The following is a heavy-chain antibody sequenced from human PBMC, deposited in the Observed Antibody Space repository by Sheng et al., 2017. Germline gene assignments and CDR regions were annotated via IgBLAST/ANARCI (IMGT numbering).Heavy chain of an antibody. CDR3: ARGGCPSVSCSGTAFDI. CDR1: GGTFSTYG. CDR2: IIPILDVA. V-gene: IGHV1-69*04. D-gene: IGHD2-2*01. Sequence: QVQLVQSGPEVKKPGSSVKVSCKTSGGTFSTYGISWLRQAPGQGLEWMGGIIPILDVANFAQNFRGRVTITADKSTSTAYLELSSLRSEDTALYYCARGGCPSVSCSGTAFDIWGQGTMVTVSS. J-gene: IGHJ3*02.